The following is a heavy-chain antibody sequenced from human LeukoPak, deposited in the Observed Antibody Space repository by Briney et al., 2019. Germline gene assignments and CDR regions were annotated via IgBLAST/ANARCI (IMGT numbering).Heavy chain of an antibody. J-gene: IGHJ6*03. V-gene: IGHV4-34*01. CDR3: ARGGGKSGYYTDV. D-gene: IGHD4-23*01. Sequence: SETLSLTCAVYGGSFSDYYWSWNRQPPGKGLEWIGEISHSGSTNCNPSLKSRVTISVDTSKNQFSLKLTSVSAADTAVYYCARGGGKSGYYTDVWDKGATVTVSS. CDR2: ISHSGST. CDR1: GGSFSDYY.